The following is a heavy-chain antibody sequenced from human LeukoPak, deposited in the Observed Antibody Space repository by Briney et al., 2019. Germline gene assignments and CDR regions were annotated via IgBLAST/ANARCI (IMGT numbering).Heavy chain of an antibody. J-gene: IGHJ3*02. CDR1: GYTFTSYG. CDR2: IIPIFGTA. V-gene: IGHV1-69*05. Sequence: GASVKVSCKAPGYTFTSYGISWVRQAPGQGLEWMGGIIPIFGTANYAQKFQGRVTITTDESTSTAYMELSSLRSEDTAVYYCARARAMRAAFDIWGQGTMVTVSS. CDR3: ARARAMRAAFDI.